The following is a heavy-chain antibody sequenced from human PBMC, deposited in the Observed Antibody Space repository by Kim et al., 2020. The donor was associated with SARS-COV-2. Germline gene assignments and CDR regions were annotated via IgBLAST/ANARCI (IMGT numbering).Heavy chain of an antibody. D-gene: IGHD6-13*01. CDR1: GGSFSGYY. V-gene: IGHV4-34*01. CDR3: ARARPPQQLAHFDY. J-gene: IGHJ4*02. Sequence: SETLSLTCAVYGGSFSGYYWSWIRQPPGKGLEWIGEINHSGSTNYNPSLKSRVTISVDTSKNQFSLKLSSVTAADTAVYYCARARPPQQLAHFDYWGQGTLVTVSS. CDR2: INHSGST.